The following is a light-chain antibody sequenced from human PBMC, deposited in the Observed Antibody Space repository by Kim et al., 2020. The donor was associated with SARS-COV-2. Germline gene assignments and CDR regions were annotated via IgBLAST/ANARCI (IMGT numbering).Light chain of an antibody. Sequence: LSPGERAPLSCRASQSVSSYLAWYQQKPGQAPRLLIYDTSNRATGIPARFSGSGSGTDFTLTISSLEPEDFAVYYCQQRSNWPLTFGGGTKVDIK. J-gene: IGKJ4*01. CDR2: DTS. V-gene: IGKV3-11*01. CDR3: QQRSNWPLT. CDR1: QSVSSY.